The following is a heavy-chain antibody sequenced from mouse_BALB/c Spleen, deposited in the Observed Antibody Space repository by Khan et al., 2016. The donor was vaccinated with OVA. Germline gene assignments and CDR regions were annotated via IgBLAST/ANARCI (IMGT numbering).Heavy chain of an antibody. V-gene: IGHV5-6*01. Sequence: EVELVESGGDLVKPGGSLKLSCAASGFTFSTYGMSWVRQTPDKRLEWVATIISGGHYTYYPDSVKGRFTISRDNAKSTLYLQMSSLKSEDTAIYYCARLAYYYNSEGFAYWGQGTLVTVSA. D-gene: IGHD1-1*01. CDR3: ARLAYYYNSEGFAY. CDR1: GFTFSTYG. CDR2: IISGGHYT. J-gene: IGHJ3*01.